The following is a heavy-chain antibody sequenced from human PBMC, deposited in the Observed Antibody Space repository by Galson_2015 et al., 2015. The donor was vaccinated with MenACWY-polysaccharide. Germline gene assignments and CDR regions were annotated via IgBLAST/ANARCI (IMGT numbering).Heavy chain of an antibody. CDR1: GYTFTSYA. V-gene: IGHV1-3*01. CDR2: INAGNGNT. Sequence: SVKVSCKASGYTFTSYAMHWVRQAPGQRLEWMGWINAGNGNTKYSQKFQGRVTITRDTSASTAYMELSSLRSEDTAVYYCAGDPMSYYYGSGSYFDYWGQGTLVTVSS. D-gene: IGHD3-10*01. CDR3: AGDPMSYYYGSGSYFDY. J-gene: IGHJ4*02.